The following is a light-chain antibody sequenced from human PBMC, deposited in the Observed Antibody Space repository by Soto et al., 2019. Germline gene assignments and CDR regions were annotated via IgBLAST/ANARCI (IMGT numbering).Light chain of an antibody. CDR2: DAS. J-gene: IGKJ1*01. CDR3: QQAETFPGT. V-gene: IGKV1-5*01. CDR1: QSVSGW. Sequence: DIRVPLCPPTLPPSAAAPVTVTCRASQSVSGWLAWYQQKPGEAPKLLIYDASSLESGVPSRFSGSGSGTKFTLTIACLQAEDFATYYCQQAETFPGTFGPGTKVDIK.